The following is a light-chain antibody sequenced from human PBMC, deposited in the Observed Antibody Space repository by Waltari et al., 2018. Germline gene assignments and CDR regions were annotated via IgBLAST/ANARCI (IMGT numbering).Light chain of an antibody. CDR1: SGHSTTI. J-gene: IGLJ3*02. Sequence: QLVLTQSPSASASLGASVKLTCTLSSGHSTTIIACLQQQPEKGPRYLMNVNSDGSHNKGVGIPDRFSVSSSGAERYLTISSLQSEDEADYYCQTGGHGTWVFGGGTRLTVL. CDR2: VNSDGSH. V-gene: IGLV4-69*01. CDR3: QTGGHGTWV.